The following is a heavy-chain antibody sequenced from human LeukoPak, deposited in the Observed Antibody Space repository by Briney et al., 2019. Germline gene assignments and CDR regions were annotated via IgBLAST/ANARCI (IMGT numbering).Heavy chain of an antibody. V-gene: IGHV4-31*03. Sequence: SETLSLTCTVSGGSISSGGYYWSWIRQQPGEGLEWIGYIYYSGSTFYNPSLQSRVTISIDTSKNQFSLNLSSVTAADTAVYYCARGYCSGGSCYVGGFDHWGQGTLVTVSS. D-gene: IGHD2-15*01. J-gene: IGHJ4*02. CDR1: GGSISSGGYY. CDR2: IYYSGST. CDR3: ARGYCSGGSCYVGGFDH.